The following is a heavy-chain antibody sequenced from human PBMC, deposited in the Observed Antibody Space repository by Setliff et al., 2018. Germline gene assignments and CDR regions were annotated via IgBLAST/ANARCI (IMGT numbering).Heavy chain of an antibody. J-gene: IGHJ4*02. CDR2: TSYDGKNN. V-gene: IGHV3-30*03. CDR1: GFNFNIFA. CDR3: ARAQNIFAGNLDS. Sequence: PGGSLRLSCAASGFNFNIFAINWVRQAPGKGLEWLAVTSYDGKNNYYGDSVKGRFTISRDNSQNTVYLQMNALSGDDTALYFCARAQNIFAGNLDSWGQGTLGTVSS.